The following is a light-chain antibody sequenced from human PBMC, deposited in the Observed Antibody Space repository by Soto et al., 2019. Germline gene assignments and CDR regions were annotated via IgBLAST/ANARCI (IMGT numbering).Light chain of an antibody. V-gene: IGKV3-11*01. CDR1: QSVNTN. CDR3: QQRSNWPRIT. Sequence: EIVMTQSPATLSVSPGERATFSCRASQSVNTNLAWYQLKPGQAPRLLIYDASNRATGIPARFSGSGSGTDFTLTISSLEPEDFAVYYCQQRSNWPRITFGQGTRLEIK. CDR2: DAS. J-gene: IGKJ5*01.